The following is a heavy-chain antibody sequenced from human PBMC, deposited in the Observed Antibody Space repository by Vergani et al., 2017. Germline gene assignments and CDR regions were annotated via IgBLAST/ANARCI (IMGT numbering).Heavy chain of an antibody. CDR3: AKDTALVRGAYYYYGMDV. CDR1: GYTFTSYG. J-gene: IGHJ6*02. CDR2: IIPIFGTA. D-gene: IGHD5-18*01. Sequence: QVQLVQSGAEVKKPGASVKVSCKASGYTFTSYGISWVRQAPGQGLEWMGRIIPIFGTANYAQKFQGRVTITADDSTSTAYMELSSLRSEDTAVYYCAKDTALVRGAYYYYGMDVWGQGTTVTVSS. V-gene: IGHV1-69*13.